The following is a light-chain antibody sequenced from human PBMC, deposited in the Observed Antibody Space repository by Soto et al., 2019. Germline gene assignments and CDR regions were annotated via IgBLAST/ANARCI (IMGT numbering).Light chain of an antibody. CDR1: QSISSW. Sequence: DSEMIQAASTLSASIGDRVTITCRAGQSISSWLAWYQQKPGKAPKLLIYDASSLESGVPSRFSGSGSGTEFTLTISSLQPDDFATYYCQQYNSYWTFGQGTNVDIK. CDR3: QQYNSYWT. CDR2: DAS. J-gene: IGKJ1*01. V-gene: IGKV1-5*01.